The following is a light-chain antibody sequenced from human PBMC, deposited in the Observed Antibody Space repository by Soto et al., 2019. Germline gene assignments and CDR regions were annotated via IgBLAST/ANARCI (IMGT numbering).Light chain of an antibody. Sequence: QSALTQPPSASGSPGQSVTISCTGTSSDVGGYNYVSWYQQHPGKAPKLIIYEVSKRPSGVPDRFSGSKSGNTASLTVSGSQGESEVDYYASSQAGGNNLVFGGGTKVTVL. CDR3: SSQAGGNNLV. CDR2: EVS. J-gene: IGLJ3*02. CDR1: SSDVGGYNY. V-gene: IGLV2-8*01.